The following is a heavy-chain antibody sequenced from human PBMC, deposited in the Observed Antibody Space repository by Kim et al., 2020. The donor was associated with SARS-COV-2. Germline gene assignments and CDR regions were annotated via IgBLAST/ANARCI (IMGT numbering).Heavy chain of an antibody. J-gene: IGHJ4*02. CDR2: IYYSGST. D-gene: IGHD2-8*01. Sequence: SETLSLTCTVSGGSISSSSYYWGWIRQPPGKGLEWIGSIYYSGSTYYNPSLKSRVTISVDTSKNQFSLKLSSVTAADTAVYYCASGFVLMVYAPYFDYWGQGTLVTVSS. CDR1: GGSISSSSYY. V-gene: IGHV4-39*01. CDR3: ASGFVLMVYAPYFDY.